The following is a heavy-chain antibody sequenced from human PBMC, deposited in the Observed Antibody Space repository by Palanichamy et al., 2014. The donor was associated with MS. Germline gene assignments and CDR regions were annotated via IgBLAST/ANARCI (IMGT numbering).Heavy chain of an antibody. CDR2: IYWDDDK. V-gene: IGHV2-5*02. CDR1: GFSLTTSGVG. Sequence: QITLKESGPTLLKPTQTLTVTCAFSGFSLTTSGVGVGWIRQPPGKALEWLALIYWDDDKRYSPSLKNRLTITKDTSKNQVVLTMTNMDPVDTATYYCTHVKRYGDYHWYFDLWGRGTLVTVSS. J-gene: IGHJ2*01. D-gene: IGHD4-17*01. CDR3: THVKRYGDYHWYFDL.